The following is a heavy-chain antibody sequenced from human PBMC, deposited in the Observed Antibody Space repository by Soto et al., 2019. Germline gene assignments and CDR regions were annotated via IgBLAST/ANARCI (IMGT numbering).Heavy chain of an antibody. V-gene: IGHV3-23*01. D-gene: IGHD2-15*01. CDR3: AKGDCSGGRCYRGFDY. Sequence: EVQVLESGGGLVQPGGSLRLSCAASGFRFSNYDMSWVRQAPGKGLEWVSGVSASGSITSYADSAKGRFTISRENAKNTMFMQMNSLRAEDTAVYFCAKGDCSGGRCYRGFDYWGQGTLVTVSA. CDR2: VSASGSIT. CDR1: GFRFSNYD. J-gene: IGHJ4*02.